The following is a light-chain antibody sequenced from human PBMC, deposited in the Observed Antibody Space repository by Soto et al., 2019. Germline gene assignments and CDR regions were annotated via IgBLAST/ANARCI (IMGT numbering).Light chain of an antibody. CDR3: QSYDSSLSAL. J-gene: IGLJ3*02. V-gene: IGLV1-40*01. Sequence: QSVLTQPPSVSGAPGQRVTISCTGSSSNIGAGYDVPWYQQLPGTAPKLLIYGNSNRPSGVPDRFSGSKSGTSASLAITGLQAEDEADYYCQSYDSSLSALFGGGTKLTFL. CDR2: GNS. CDR1: SSNIGAGYD.